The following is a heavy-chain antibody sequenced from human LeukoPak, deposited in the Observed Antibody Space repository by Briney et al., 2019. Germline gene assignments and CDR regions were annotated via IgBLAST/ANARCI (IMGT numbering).Heavy chain of an antibody. CDR3: AGIGELSSTP. Sequence: SETLSLTCTVSGGSISSGSYYWSWIRQPPGKGLEWIGYIYYSGSTNYNPSLKSRVTISVDTSKNQCSLKLSSVTAADTAVYYCAGIGELSSTPWGQGTLVTVSS. V-gene: IGHV4-61*01. D-gene: IGHD3-10*01. CDR2: IYYSGST. J-gene: IGHJ5*02. CDR1: GGSISSGSYY.